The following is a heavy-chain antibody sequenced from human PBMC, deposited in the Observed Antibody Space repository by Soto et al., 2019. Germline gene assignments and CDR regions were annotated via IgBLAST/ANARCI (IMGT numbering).Heavy chain of an antibody. CDR2: IYYSGSI. D-gene: IGHD2-2*01. CDR1: GGSISSGGYY. Sequence: QVQLQESGPGLVKPSQTLSLTCTVSGGSISSGGYYWSWIRQHPGKGLEWIGYIYYSGSIYYNPSLKSRVTISVDTSKNQFSLKLSSVTAADTAVYYCAREGYCSSTSCSGMDVWGQGTTVTVSS. J-gene: IGHJ6*02. CDR3: AREGYCSSTSCSGMDV. V-gene: IGHV4-31*03.